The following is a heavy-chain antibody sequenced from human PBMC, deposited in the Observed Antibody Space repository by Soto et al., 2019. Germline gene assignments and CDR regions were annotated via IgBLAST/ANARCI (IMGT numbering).Heavy chain of an antibody. J-gene: IGHJ5*02. Sequence: ETLSLTWAVYGGSFSGYYCSWIRPNQGKGLEWIGEINHSGSTNYNPSLKSRVTISVDTSKNQFSLKLSSVTAADTAVYYCARRSMRPYCSSTSCSQKVSVSHTGLKKRNWFDPWGQGTLVTVS. V-gene: IGHV4-34*01. CDR3: ARRSMRPYCSSTSCSQKVSVSHTGLKKRNWFDP. CDR2: INHSGST. D-gene: IGHD2-2*01. CDR1: GGSFSGYY.